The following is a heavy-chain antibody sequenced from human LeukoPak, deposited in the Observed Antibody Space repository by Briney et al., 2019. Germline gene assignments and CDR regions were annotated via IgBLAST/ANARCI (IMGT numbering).Heavy chain of an antibody. V-gene: IGHV4-39*07. CDR1: GGSISSSSYY. CDR3: ASMLMATISGVPFDY. D-gene: IGHD5-24*01. CDR2: IYYSGST. Sequence: SETLSLTCTVSGGSISSSSYYWGWIRQPPGKGLEWIGSIYYSGSTYYNPSLKSRVTISVDTSKNQFSLKLSSVTAADTAVYYCASMLMATISGVPFDYWGQGTLVTVSS. J-gene: IGHJ4*02.